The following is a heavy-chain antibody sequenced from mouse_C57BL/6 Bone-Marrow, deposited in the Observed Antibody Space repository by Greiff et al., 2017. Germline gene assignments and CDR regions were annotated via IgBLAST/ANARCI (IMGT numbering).Heavy chain of an antibody. Sequence: DVKLVESGGGLVKPGGSLKLSCAASGFTFSDYGMHWVRQAPEKGLEWVAYISSGSSTIYYADTVKGRFTISRDNAKNTLFLQMTSLRSEDTAMYYCALDPTDYWGQGTTLTVSS. J-gene: IGHJ2*01. CDR2: ISSGSSTI. CDR3: ALDPTDY. V-gene: IGHV5-17*01. CDR1: GFTFSDYG.